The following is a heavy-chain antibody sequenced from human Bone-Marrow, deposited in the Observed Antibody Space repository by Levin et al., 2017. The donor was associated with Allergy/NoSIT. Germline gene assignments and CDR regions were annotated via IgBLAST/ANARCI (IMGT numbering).Heavy chain of an antibody. V-gene: IGHV3-33*01. Sequence: GESLKISCEASGFRFSSYGMHWVRQAPGKGPEWVALISGDGRDKYYADSVKGRFSIFREISTQTVYLQMDNLRVDDTAVYFCARGGYSSGWPPLGVWGLGTTVTVS. J-gene: IGHJ6*02. CDR1: GFRFSSYG. CDR3: ARGGYSSGWPPLGV. D-gene: IGHD6-19*01. CDR2: ISGDGRDK.